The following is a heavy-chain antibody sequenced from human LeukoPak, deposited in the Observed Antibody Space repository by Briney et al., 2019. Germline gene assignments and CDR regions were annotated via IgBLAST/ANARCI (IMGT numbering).Heavy chain of an antibody. J-gene: IGHJ4*02. CDR1: GSTFSSYI. CDR3: ARVVGNLGAPIDY. Sequence: GGSLRLSCAASGSTFSSYIMNWVRQAPGKGLEWVSSISSSSSYIYYADSVKGRFTISRDNAKNSLYLQMNSLRAEDTAVYYCARVVGNLGAPIDYWGQGTMVTVSS. CDR2: ISSSSSYI. D-gene: IGHD1-26*01. V-gene: IGHV3-21*01.